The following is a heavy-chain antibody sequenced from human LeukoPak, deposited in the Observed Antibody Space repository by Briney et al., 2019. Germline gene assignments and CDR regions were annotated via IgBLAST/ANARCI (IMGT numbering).Heavy chain of an antibody. J-gene: IGHJ4*02. D-gene: IGHD3-3*01. CDR1: GVTFSSYA. CDR3: AKGGGYDFWSGYSPFDY. Sequence: GSLRLSCAASGVTFSSYAMSWVRQAPGKGLEWVSAISGSGGSTYYADSVKGRFTISRDNSKNTLYLQMNSLRAEDTAVYYCAKGGGYDFWSGYSPFDYWGQGTLVTVSS. V-gene: IGHV3-23*01. CDR2: ISGSGGST.